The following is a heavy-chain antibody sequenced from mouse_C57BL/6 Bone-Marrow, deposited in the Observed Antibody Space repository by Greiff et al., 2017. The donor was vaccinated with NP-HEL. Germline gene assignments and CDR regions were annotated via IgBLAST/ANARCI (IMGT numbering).Heavy chain of an antibody. V-gene: IGHV1-15*01. CDR2: IDPETGGT. D-gene: IGHD1-1*01. J-gene: IGHJ4*01. CDR1: GYTFTDYE. CDR3: TDYGSRSSGY. Sequence: VQLQESGAELVRPGASVTLSCKASGYTFTDYEMHWVKQTPVHGLEWIGAIDPETGGTAYNQKFKGKAILTADKSSSTAYMELRSLTSEDSAVYYCTDYGSRSSGYWGRGTSVTVSS.